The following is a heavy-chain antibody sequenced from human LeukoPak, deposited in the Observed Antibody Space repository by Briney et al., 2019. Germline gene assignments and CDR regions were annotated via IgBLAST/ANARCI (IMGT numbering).Heavy chain of an antibody. CDR3: AKERAHKRLTTVSWVDY. V-gene: IGHV3-23*01. CDR1: GFTFSSYA. Sequence: GESLRLSCAASGFTFSSYAMSWVRQAPGKGLEWVSAISGSGGSTYYADSVKGRFTISRDNPNNTLYLQMNSLRAEDTAVYYFAKERAHKRLTTVSWVDYWGQGTMVTVSS. D-gene: IGHD4-17*01. CDR2: ISGSGGST. J-gene: IGHJ4*02.